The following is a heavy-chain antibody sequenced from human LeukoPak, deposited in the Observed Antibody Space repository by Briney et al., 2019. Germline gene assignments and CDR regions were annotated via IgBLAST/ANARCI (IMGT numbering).Heavy chain of an antibody. D-gene: IGHD6-19*01. Sequence: PGGSLRLSCAASGCTFSTYAMSWVRQAPGKGLEWVSSISGSGGSTFYADSVKGRFTISRDNSKNTLYLQMNSLRAEDTAVYYCAKRITVVARDAFDIWGQGTMVTVSS. V-gene: IGHV3-23*01. J-gene: IGHJ3*02. CDR2: ISGSGGST. CDR1: GCTFSTYA. CDR3: AKRITVVARDAFDI.